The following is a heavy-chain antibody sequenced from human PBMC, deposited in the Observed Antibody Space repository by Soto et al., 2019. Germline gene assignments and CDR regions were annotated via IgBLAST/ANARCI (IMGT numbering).Heavy chain of an antibody. D-gene: IGHD3-10*01. V-gene: IGHV3-23*01. CDR3: AKKQATSGSGSYWSRNYYYGMDV. Sequence: GGSLRLSCAASGFTFSSYAMSWVRQAPGKGLEWVSAISGSGGSTYYADSVKGRFTISRDNSKNTLYLQMNSLRDEETAVYYCAKKQATSGSGSYWSRNYYYGMDVWGQGTTVTVSS. CDR1: GFTFSSYA. J-gene: IGHJ6*02. CDR2: ISGSGGST.